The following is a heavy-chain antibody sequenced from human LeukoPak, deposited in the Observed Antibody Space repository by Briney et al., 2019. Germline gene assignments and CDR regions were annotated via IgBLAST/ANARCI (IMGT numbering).Heavy chain of an antibody. J-gene: IGHJ2*01. CDR2: ISWNSGSI. D-gene: IGHD6-19*01. CDR1: GFTFDDYA. V-gene: IGHV3-9*03. CDR3: AKDFYSSGSDPWYSDL. Sequence: PGTSLRLSCAATGFTFDDYAMHWVRQAPGKGLEWVSGISWNSGSIGYADSVKGRFTISRDNAKNSLYLQMNSLRAEDMALYYCAKDFYSSGSDPWYSDLWGRGTLVTVSS.